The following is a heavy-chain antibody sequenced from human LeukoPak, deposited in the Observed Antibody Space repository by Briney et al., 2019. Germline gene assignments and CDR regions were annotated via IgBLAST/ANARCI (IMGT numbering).Heavy chain of an antibody. J-gene: IGHJ4*03. CDR2: MFYSGNS. CDR3: ARAGYRWDFDV. D-gene: IGHD1-26*01. V-gene: IGHV4-59*01. Sequence: IWQPPGKGLEWIGYMFYSGNSNYSPSLKSRATISVDTSKTQLSLKVRSVTAADTAVYYSARAGYRWDFDVWGQGTLVTVSS.